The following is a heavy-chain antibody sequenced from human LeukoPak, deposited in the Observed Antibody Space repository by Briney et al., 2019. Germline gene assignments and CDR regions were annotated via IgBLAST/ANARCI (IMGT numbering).Heavy chain of an antibody. CDR3: AKNYYDSSGYGFDL. V-gene: IGHV3-23*01. J-gene: IGHJ4*02. Sequence: PGGSLRLSCAASGFTFTNYAMSWVRQAPGKGLEWVSAIRGSGGSTYYADSVKGRFTISRDNSKNTLYLQMSSLRAEDTAVYYCAKNYYDSSGYGFDLWGQGTLVTVSS. CDR1: GFTFTNYA. CDR2: IRGSGGST. D-gene: IGHD3-22*01.